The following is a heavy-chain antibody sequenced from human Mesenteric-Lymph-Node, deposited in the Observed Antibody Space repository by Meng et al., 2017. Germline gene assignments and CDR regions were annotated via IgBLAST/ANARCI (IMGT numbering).Heavy chain of an antibody. CDR3: AEGSGSYAVAY. D-gene: IGHD1-26*01. J-gene: IGHJ4*02. Sequence: ELQLVESGGGLVQPRGSLRFSCAASGFTFSSYSMNWVRQAPGKGLEWVSYISSNSYYISYADSVKGRFTISRDNAKNSVYLQMNSLRAEDTAVYYCAEGSGSYAVAYWGQGTLVTVSS. CDR1: GFTFSSYS. CDR2: ISSNSYYI. V-gene: IGHV3-21*01.